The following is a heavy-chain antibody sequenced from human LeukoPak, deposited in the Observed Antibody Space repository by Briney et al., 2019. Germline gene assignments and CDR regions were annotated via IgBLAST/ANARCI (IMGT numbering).Heavy chain of an antibody. CDR3: ARGDVGIVAAYNWFDP. D-gene: IGHD1-26*01. V-gene: IGHV1-2*02. J-gene: IGHJ5*02. Sequence: ASVKVSCKASGYTFTGYYMHWVRQAPGQGLEWMGWINPNSGGTNYAQKFQGRVTMTRDTSISTADVVLSRLRSDDTAGYYCARGDVGIVAAYNWFDPWGQGTLVNVFS. CDR1: GYTFTGYY. CDR2: INPNSGGT.